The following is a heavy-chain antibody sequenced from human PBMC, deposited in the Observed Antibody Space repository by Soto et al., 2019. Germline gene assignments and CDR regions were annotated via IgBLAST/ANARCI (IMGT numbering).Heavy chain of an antibody. Sequence: SETLSLTCTVSGDSISSYYWSWIRQPPGKGLEWIGYIYYSGSTNYNPSLKSRVTISVDTSKNQFSLKLTSMTAADTAVYYCARGGNDWPNWFDPWGQGTLVTVSS. CDR3: ARGGNDWPNWFDP. J-gene: IGHJ5*02. D-gene: IGHD1-1*01. CDR1: GDSISSYY. V-gene: IGHV4-59*01. CDR2: IYYSGST.